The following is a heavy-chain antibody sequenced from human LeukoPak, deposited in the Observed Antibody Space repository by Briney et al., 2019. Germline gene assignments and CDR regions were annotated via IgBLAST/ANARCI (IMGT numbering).Heavy chain of an antibody. CDR3: ARPQISSLSPFDY. D-gene: IGHD6-6*01. J-gene: IGHJ4*02. CDR1: GFTFSGSA. Sequence: PGGSLRLSCAASGFTFSGSAMHWVRQASGKGLEWVGRIRSKANSYATAYAASVKGRFTISRDDSKNTAYLQMSSLKTEDTAVYYCARPQISSLSPFDYWGQGTLVTVSS. V-gene: IGHV3-73*01. CDR2: IRSKANSYAT.